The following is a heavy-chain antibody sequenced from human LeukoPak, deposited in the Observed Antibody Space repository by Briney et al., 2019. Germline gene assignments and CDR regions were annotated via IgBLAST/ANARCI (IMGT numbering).Heavy chain of an antibody. D-gene: IGHD6-13*01. J-gene: IGHJ3*02. CDR2: IYPGDSDT. V-gene: IGHV5-51*01. CDR1: GYSFTSYW. Sequence: GESLKISCKGSGYSFTSYWIGWVRQMPGKGLEWMGIIYPGDSDTRDSPSFQGQVTISADKSISTAYLQWSSLKASDTAMYYCARFIAAAGRFDAFDIWGQGTMVTVSS. CDR3: ARFIAAAGRFDAFDI.